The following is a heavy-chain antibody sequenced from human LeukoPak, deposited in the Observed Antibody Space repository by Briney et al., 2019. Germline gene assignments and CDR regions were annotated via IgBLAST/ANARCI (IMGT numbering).Heavy chain of an antibody. CDR1: GYSFSNYD. J-gene: IGHJ1*01. D-gene: IGHD6-13*01. CDR3: ARGPGPDSWTAEYFQH. CDR2: MNPHRGDT. V-gene: IGHV1-8*02. Sequence: GASVKVSCKPSGYSFSNYDINWVRLRQAFGQGPEWMGWMNPHRGDTGSPGRFRGRISMTWDTSTNTAYLEVTDLTSDDTAVYYCARGPGPDSWTAEYFQHWGQGTLVTVSS.